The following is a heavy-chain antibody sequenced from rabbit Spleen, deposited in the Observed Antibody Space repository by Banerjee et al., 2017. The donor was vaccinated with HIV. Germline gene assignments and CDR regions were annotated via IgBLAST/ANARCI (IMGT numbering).Heavy chain of an antibody. CDR1: GFSFSSDYY. CDR2: IYGGSSGST. V-gene: IGHV1S45*01. Sequence: QEQLVESGGGLVQPGGSLTLTCTASGFSFSSDYYMCWVRQAPGKGLEWIACIYGGSSGSTYYASWARGRFTISKTSSTTVTLQMTSLAAADTATYFCARCPYFDYGYSTFNLWGQGTLVTVS. J-gene: IGHJ4*01. D-gene: IGHD6-1*01. CDR3: ARCPYFDYGYSTFNL.